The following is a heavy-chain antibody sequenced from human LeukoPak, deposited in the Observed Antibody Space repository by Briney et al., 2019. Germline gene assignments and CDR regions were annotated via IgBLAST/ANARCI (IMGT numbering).Heavy chain of an antibody. CDR3: ARAPYYYDSSGYCPPPDY. V-gene: IGHV1-18*01. D-gene: IGHD3-22*01. CDR2: ISAYNGNT. Sequence: ASVKVSCKASGYTFTSYGISWVRQAPGQGLEWMGWISAYNGNTNYAQKLQGRVTMTTDTSTSTAYMELRSLRSDDTAVYYCARAPYYYDSSGYCPPPDYWGQGTLVTVSS. J-gene: IGHJ4*02. CDR1: GYTFTSYG.